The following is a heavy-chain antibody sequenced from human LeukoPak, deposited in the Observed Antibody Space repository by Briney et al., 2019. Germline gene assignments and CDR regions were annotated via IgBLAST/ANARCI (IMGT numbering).Heavy chain of an antibody. D-gene: IGHD3-22*01. CDR3: ARHFRHYDSSGYADY. V-gene: IGHV4-39*01. J-gene: IGHJ4*02. Sequence: PSETLSLTCTVSGGSISSSSYYWGWIRQPPGKGLEWIGSIYYSGSTYYNPSLKSRVTISVDTSKNQFSLKLSSVTAADTAVYYCARHFRHYDSSGYADYWGQGTLVTVSS. CDR1: GGSISSSSYY. CDR2: IYYSGST.